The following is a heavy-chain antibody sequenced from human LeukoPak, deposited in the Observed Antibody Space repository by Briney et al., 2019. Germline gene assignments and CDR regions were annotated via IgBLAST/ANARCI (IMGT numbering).Heavy chain of an antibody. J-gene: IGHJ4*02. CDR2: ISYDGSNK. V-gene: IGHV3-30*04. CDR3: AREGGPDRSGGSCPDY. CDR1: AFTFSSYA. D-gene: IGHD2-15*01. Sequence: GGSLRLSCAASAFTFSSYAMHWARQAPGKGLESVAVISYDGSNKYYADSVKGRFTISRDNSKNTLYLQMNSLRAEDTAVYYCAREGGPDRSGGSCPDYWGQGTLVTVSS.